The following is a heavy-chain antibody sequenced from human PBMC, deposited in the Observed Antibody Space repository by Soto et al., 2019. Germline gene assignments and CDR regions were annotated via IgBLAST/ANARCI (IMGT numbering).Heavy chain of an antibody. V-gene: IGHV4-30-2*01. D-gene: IGHD4-17*01. CDR2: IYHSGST. Sequence: QLQPQESGSGLVKPSQTLSLTCAVSGGSMSRGGYSRSSIRQPPGKGLEWIGYIYHSGSTYYNPYLQSRVTVSVDSSNNQFSLKLSSVTAADTAVYSCATLPEYAYGDGGVSLKYGGLEVWGQGSTVTVSS. CDR1: GGSMSRGGYS. CDR3: ATLPEYAYGDGGVSLKYGGLEV. J-gene: IGHJ6*02.